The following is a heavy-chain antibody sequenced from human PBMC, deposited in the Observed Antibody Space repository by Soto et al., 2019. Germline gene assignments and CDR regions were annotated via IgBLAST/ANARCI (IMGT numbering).Heavy chain of an antibody. V-gene: IGHV1-3*01. CDR2: INSGNDNT. D-gene: IGHD3-9*01. J-gene: IGHJ3*01. CDR1: GYTFTSYA. CDR3: ARDRGGPQGYYDIFTDAFEV. Sequence: ASVKVSCKTSGYTFTSYAMHWVRQAPGQRLEWMGWINSGNDNTKYSQKFQGRVTITTDTSASTAYMELSSLRSEDTAVYYCARDRGGPQGYYDIFTDAFEVWGQGTKVTVSS.